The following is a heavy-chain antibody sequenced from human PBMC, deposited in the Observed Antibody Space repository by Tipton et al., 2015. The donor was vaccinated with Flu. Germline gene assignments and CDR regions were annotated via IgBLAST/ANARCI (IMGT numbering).Heavy chain of an antibody. D-gene: IGHD2-2*01. CDR3: AREVPRFSDIVIGPAAIHNCFEP. V-gene: IGHV1-69*01. Sequence: QSGPEVKKPGSSVKVSCKASGDTFRNYAISWVRQAPGQGLEWMGGIVCIFGIPNYAQKFQGRVTMTADESTTTVYMELSSLRSDDTAVYYCAREVPRFSDIVIGPAAIHNCFEPWGQGTRVTVSS. CDR1: GDTFRNYA. J-gene: IGHJ5*02. CDR2: IVCIFGIP.